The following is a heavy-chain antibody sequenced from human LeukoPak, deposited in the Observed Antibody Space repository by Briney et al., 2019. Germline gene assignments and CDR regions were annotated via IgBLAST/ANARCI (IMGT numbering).Heavy chain of an antibody. J-gene: IGHJ5*02. CDR3: AKDPQLVWFQGAWFDP. CDR2: ISGSGGST. Sequence: GGSLRLSCAASGFTFSSYAMSWVRQAPGKGLEWVSAISGSGGSTYYADSEKGRFSISRDNSKNTLYLQMNSLRAEDTAVYYCAKDPQLVWFQGAWFDPWGQGTLVTVSS. D-gene: IGHD3-10*01. V-gene: IGHV3-23*01. CDR1: GFTFSSYA.